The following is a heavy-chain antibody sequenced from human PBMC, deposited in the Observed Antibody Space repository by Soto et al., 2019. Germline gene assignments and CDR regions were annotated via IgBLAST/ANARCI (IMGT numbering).Heavy chain of an antibody. V-gene: IGHV3-30*18. J-gene: IGHJ4*02. CDR1: GFTFSDYA. CDR2: VSHDGRNT. D-gene: IGHD6-13*01. CDR3: AKVSSSWYAGFFDL. Sequence: GGSLRLSCAASGFTFSDYAMHWVRQAPGKGLEWVAVVSHDGRNTHYADSVKGRFTISRDSSMNTLYLQMNTLRAEDTAIYYCAKVSSSWYAGFFDLWGQGTLVTVSS.